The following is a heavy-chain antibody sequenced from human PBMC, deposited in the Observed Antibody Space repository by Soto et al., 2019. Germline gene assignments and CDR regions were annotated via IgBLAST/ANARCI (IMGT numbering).Heavy chain of an antibody. CDR3: ARDDEGGIDCDLGY. CDR2: ISRDGSNA. CDR1: GFTFSSYV. J-gene: IGHJ4*02. Sequence: QVQLVESGGGVVQPGRSLTLSCAASGFTFSSYVIHWVRQTPDKGLEWVALISRDGSNAYYADSVKGRFTISRDNSKNTLYLEMNSIRAEDTAVYYFARDDEGGIDCDLGYWGQGTLVTVSS. V-gene: IGHV3-30-3*01. D-gene: IGHD1-26*01.